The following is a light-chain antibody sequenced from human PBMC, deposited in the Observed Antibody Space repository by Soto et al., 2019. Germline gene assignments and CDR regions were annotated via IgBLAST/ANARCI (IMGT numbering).Light chain of an antibody. V-gene: IGLV1-47*01. CDR3: AAWDDSLSGSYA. CDR2: RND. Sequence: QSVLTQPPSAAGTTGQRVTISCSGASSNIGKNFVYWYQQLPRTTPKLLISRNDQRPSGVPERFSGSKSGTSASLAISGLRSEDEAEYYCAAWDDSLSGSYALGTGTKVTVL. CDR1: SSNIGKNF. J-gene: IGLJ1*01.